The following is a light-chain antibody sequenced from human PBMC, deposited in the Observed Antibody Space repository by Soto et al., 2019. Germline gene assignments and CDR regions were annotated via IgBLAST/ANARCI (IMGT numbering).Light chain of an antibody. CDR1: QSVSSSY. CDR2: GAS. CDR3: QQYGSSPWT. V-gene: IGKV3-20*01. Sequence: EIVLTQSPGTLSLSPGETATLSCRASQSVSSSYLAWYQQKPGQAPRLLIYGASSRATSIPDRFSGSGSGTDFTLTISRLGPEDCAVYYCQQYGSSPWTFGQGTKVEIK. J-gene: IGKJ1*01.